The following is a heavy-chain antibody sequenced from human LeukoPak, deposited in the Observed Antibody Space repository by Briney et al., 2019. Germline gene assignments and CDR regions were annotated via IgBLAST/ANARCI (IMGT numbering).Heavy chain of an antibody. D-gene: IGHD2-2*01. CDR2: INPNSGGT. V-gene: IGHV1-2*02. J-gene: IGHJ4*02. CDR3: AISLGYCSSTSCYPDY. Sequence: ASVKVSCKASGYTFTGYYMHWVRQAPGQGLEWMGWINPNSGGTNYAQKLQGRVTTTTDTSTSTAYMELRSLRSDDTAVYYCAISLGYCSSTSCYPDYWGQGTLVTVSS. CDR1: GYTFTGYY.